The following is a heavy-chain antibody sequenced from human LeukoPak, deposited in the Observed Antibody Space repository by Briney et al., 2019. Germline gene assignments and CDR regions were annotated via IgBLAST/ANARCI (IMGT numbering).Heavy chain of an antibody. CDR3: ARGRDPY. CDR1: GGSFSGYY. J-gene: IGHJ4*02. CDR2: INHSGST. V-gene: IGHV4-34*01. Sequence: SETLSLTCAVYGGSFSGYYWTWIRQPPGRGLEWIGEINHSGSTNYNPSLKSRVTISVDTSKSQFSLKLNSVTAADTAMYYCARGRDPYWGQGTLLPVSS. D-gene: IGHD5-24*01.